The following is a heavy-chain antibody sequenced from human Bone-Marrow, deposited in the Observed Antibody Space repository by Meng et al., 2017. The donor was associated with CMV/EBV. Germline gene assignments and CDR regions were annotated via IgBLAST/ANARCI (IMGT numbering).Heavy chain of an antibody. D-gene: IGHD1-1*01. Sequence: HLQLQESGPGLAKPSDTLSLICSVSGRPTTSSNYYWDWIRQPPGEGLEWIGTINYRGSTFYNPSLESRVTISVDTPGNHFSLKLTSVTAADTAIYYCARHKRRQWFDPWGQGTLVTVSS. CDR2: INYRGST. CDR3: ARHKRRQWFDP. J-gene: IGHJ5*02. V-gene: IGHV4-39*01. CDR1: GRPTTSSNYY.